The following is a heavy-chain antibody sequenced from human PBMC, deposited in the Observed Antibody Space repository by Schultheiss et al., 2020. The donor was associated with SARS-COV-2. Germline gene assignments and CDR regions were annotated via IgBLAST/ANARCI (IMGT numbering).Heavy chain of an antibody. D-gene: IGHD5-12*01. V-gene: IGHV4-39*02. CDR1: GGSISSSSYY. CDR2: IYYSGST. Sequence: GSLRLSCTVSGGSISSSSYYWGWIRQPPGKGLEWIGSIYYSGSTYYNPSLKSRVTISVDTSKNQFSLKLSSVTAADTAVYYCARDLIGYSGYDSFALESDYWGQGTLVTVSS. J-gene: IGHJ4*02. CDR3: ARDLIGYSGYDSFALESDY.